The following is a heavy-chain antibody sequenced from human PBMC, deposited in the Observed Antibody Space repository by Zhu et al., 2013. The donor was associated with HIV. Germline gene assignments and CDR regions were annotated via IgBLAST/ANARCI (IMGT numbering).Heavy chain of an antibody. V-gene: IGHV1-58*01. CDR2: IVVGSGNT. CDR1: GFTFSRSA. Sequence: QMQLVQSGPEVKKPGTSMKVSCKASGFTFSRSAVQWVRQARGQRPEWIGWIVVGSGNTNYAQKFHERVTITRDMSTGTGYMELSSLRSEDTAVYYCAAGGAVRIFGVGNLPYQYYGMDVWGQGTTVTVSS. D-gene: IGHD3-3*01. J-gene: IGHJ6*02. CDR3: AAGGAVRIFGVGNLPYQYYGMDV.